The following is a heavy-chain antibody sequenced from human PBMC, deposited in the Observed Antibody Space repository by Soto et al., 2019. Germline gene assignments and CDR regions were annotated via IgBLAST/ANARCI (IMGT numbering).Heavy chain of an antibody. CDR1: GYTFTSYA. CDR3: ARGASYYYDSSGYYLSLCDY. D-gene: IGHD3-22*01. Sequence: ASVKVSCKASGYTFTSYAMHWVRQAPGQRLEWMGWINAGNGNTKYSQKFQGRVTITRDTSASTAYMELSSLRSEDTAVYYCARGASYYYDSSGYYLSLCDYWGQGTLVTV. J-gene: IGHJ4*02. CDR2: INAGNGNT. V-gene: IGHV1-3*01.